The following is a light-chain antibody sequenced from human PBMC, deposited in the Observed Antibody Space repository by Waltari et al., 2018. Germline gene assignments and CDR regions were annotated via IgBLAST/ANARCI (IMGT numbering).Light chain of an antibody. CDR2: GAS. Sequence: DIVMTQSPATLSVSPGERATLSCRASHTASSSLAWYQQKPGQAPRLLIYGASTRAAGILARFSGSGSGTEFTLTINSLQSEDFAVYYCQQYNKWPPSITFGGGTKVEIK. J-gene: IGKJ4*01. CDR1: HTASSS. V-gene: IGKV3-15*01. CDR3: QQYNKWPPSIT.